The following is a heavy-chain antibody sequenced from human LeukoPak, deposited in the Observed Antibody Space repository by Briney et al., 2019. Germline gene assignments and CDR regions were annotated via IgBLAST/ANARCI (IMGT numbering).Heavy chain of an antibody. Sequence: GEPLKISCQGSEYSFGSYYIAWVRQMAGKGLEWMGTIYPGDSETRYSPSFQDQVTISADKSINSAYLQWSSLKASDTAIYYCARLRISTWYYLDYWGQGSLVTVSS. CDR3: ARLRISTWYYLDY. V-gene: IGHV5-51*01. CDR1: EYSFGSYY. J-gene: IGHJ4*02. CDR2: IYPGDSET. D-gene: IGHD6-13*01.